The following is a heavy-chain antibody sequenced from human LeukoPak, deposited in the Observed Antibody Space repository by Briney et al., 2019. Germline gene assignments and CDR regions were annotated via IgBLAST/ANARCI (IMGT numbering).Heavy chain of an antibody. V-gene: IGHV3-30*02. Sequence: GGSLRLSCAASGFTFSSYGMHWVRQAPGKGLEWVAFMRYDGSNKYYADSVKGRFTISRDNSKNTLYLQMNSLRAEDTAVYYCAKKRSGSTIYYFDYWGQGTLVTVSS. CDR1: GFTFSSYG. D-gene: IGHD2-2*01. CDR3: AKKRSGSTIYYFDY. CDR2: MRYDGSNK. J-gene: IGHJ4*02.